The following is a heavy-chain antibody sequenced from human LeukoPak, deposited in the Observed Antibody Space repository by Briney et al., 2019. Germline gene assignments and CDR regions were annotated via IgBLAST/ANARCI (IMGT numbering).Heavy chain of an antibody. CDR2: IIPIFGTA. Sequence: AASVKVSCKASGGTFSSYAISWVRQAPGQGLEWMGGIIPIFGTANYAQKFQGRVTITTDESTSTAYMELSSLRSEDTAVYYCAVVPAGTGLSYYYYYMDVWGKGTTVTVSS. CDR3: AVVPAGTGLSYYYYYMDV. V-gene: IGHV1-69*05. J-gene: IGHJ6*03. D-gene: IGHD2-2*01. CDR1: GGTFSSYA.